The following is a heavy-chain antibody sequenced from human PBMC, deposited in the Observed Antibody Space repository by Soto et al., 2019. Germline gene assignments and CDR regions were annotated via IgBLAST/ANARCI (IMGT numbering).Heavy chain of an antibody. J-gene: IGHJ3*02. CDR1: GLTFRSYA. CDR3: AKDRIATAYYYGSESYAFEI. D-gene: IGHD3-10*01. CDR2: IRGSGGCT. V-gene: IGHV3-23*01. Sequence: EVQLLESGGGLVQPGGSLSLSCAVSGLTFRSYAMSWVRQAPGKGLEWVSAIRGSGGCTYYADSVKGRFTISRDNSKNTLYLQMNSLRAEDTAVYYCAKDRIATAYYYGSESYAFEIWGQGTMVTVSS.